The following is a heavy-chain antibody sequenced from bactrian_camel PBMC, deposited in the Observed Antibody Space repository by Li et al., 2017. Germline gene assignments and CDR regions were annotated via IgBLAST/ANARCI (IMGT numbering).Heavy chain of an antibody. V-gene: IGHV3S40*01. CDR2: IYTSSSAT. CDR1: RFSYSTAY. J-gene: IGHJ4*01. Sequence: VQLVESGGGSVQAGGSLRLSCAVSRFSYSTAYMAWFRQTPGKEREGVAGIYTSSSATIYADSVKGRFTISQDVAKSTVYLQMNSLKPEDAGVYRCVAESLCAWLGTTEAYFGQGTQVTVS. D-gene: IGHD2*01.